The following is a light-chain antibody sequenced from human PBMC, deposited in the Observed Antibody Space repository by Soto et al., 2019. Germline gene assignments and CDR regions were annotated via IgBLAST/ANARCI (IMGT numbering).Light chain of an antibody. CDR3: QQYGNSPPIT. V-gene: IGKV3-20*01. CDR2: GAS. CDR1: QSVSSTY. J-gene: IGKJ3*01. Sequence: EIVLTQSPGTLSLSPGERATLSCRASQSVSSTYLAWYQQKPGQAPKLLIYGASSRATGIPDRFSGSGSGTDFTLTISRLEPEDFAVYYCQQYGNSPPITFDPGTKVDIK.